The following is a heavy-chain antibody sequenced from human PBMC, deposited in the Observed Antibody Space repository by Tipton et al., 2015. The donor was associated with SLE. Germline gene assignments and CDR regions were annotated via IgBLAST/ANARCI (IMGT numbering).Heavy chain of an antibody. D-gene: IGHD1-26*01. CDR1: GVSISDYS. CDR2: FDDGGRS. Sequence: TLSLTCSVSGVSISDYSWSWIRQPPGKPLDWIGYFDDGGRSVKYNPSLKSRVTISLDTPKNQFSLKLSSATAADTAVYYCAKADGVVGGQVPYWYFDLWGRGSLVSVSS. CDR3: AKADGVVGGQVPYWYFDL. V-gene: IGHV4-59*01. J-gene: IGHJ2*01.